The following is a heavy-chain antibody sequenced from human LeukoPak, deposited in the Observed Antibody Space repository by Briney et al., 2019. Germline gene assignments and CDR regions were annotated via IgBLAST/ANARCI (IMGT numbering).Heavy chain of an antibody. CDR1: GGSISSYY. Sequence: PSETLSLTCTASGGSISSYYWSWIRQPPGQGLEWIGSIYVSASTNYNPSLKSRVTISVDTSKNQCSLKLNSVTAADTAVYYGARGLAYFDYWGQGTLVTVSA. V-gene: IGHV4-59*01. CDR3: ARGLAYFDY. D-gene: IGHD3-16*01. J-gene: IGHJ4*02. CDR2: IYVSAST.